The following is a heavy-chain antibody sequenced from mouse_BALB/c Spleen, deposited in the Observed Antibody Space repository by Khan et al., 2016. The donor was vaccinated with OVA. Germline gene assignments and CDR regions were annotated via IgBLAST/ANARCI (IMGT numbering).Heavy chain of an antibody. CDR1: GYTFTDFA. Sequence: QVQLQQSGAELVRPGVSVKLSCKGSGYTFTDFAMHWVKQSHAKSLEWIGVISTYYGDATYNQKFKGEATMTVDKSSSTAYMELARLTSDDSAIYYCARGSGNSRFAYWGQGTLVTVSA. CDR3: ARGSGNSRFAY. V-gene: IGHV1S137*01. D-gene: IGHD1-3*01. CDR2: ISTYYGDA. J-gene: IGHJ3*01.